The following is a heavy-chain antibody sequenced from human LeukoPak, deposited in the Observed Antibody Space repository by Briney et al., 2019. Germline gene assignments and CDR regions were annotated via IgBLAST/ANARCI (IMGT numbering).Heavy chain of an antibody. V-gene: IGHV3-74*01. CDR3: VVGGVLGDYYYYYYMDV. CDR2: INSDGSST. Sequence: GGSLRLSCAASGFTFSSYWMHWVRQAPGKGLVWVSRINSDGSSTSYADSVKGRFTISRDNAKNSLYLQMNSLRAEDTAVYYCVVGGVLGDYYYYYYMDVWGKGTTVTVSS. D-gene: IGHD3-16*02. CDR1: GFTFSSYW. J-gene: IGHJ6*03.